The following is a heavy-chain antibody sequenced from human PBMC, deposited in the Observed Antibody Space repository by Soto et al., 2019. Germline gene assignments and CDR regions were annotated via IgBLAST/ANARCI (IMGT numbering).Heavy chain of an antibody. Sequence: GGSLRLSCAASGFTFSSYGMHWVRQAPGKGLEWVAVISYDGSNKYYADSVKGRFTISRDNSKNTLYLQMNSLRAEDTAVYYCAKDSIRTTGDYYYYYGMDVWGQGTTVTVSS. D-gene: IGHD7-27*01. CDR3: AKDSIRTTGDYYYYYGMDV. CDR2: ISYDGSNK. J-gene: IGHJ6*02. V-gene: IGHV3-30*18. CDR1: GFTFSSYG.